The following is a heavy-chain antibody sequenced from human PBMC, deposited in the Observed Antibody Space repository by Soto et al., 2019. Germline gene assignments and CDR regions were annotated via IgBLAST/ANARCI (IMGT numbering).Heavy chain of an antibody. J-gene: IGHJ4*02. D-gene: IGHD1-7*01. CDR1: GFTFSDYY. Sequence: QVQVVESGGGLVKPGGSLRLSCAASGFTFSDYYMSWIRQAPGKGLEWASFISSSGDSTKYADSVKGRFTISRDNAKNSLYLQLNSLRAEDTAVYYCARGGVKGTTSRGQVYNWGQGTLVTVSS. CDR2: ISSSGDST. CDR3: ARGGVKGTTSRGQVYN. V-gene: IGHV3-11*06.